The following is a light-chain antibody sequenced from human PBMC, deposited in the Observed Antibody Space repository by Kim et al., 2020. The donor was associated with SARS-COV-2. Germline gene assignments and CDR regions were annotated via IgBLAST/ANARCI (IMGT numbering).Light chain of an antibody. V-gene: IGLV1-40*01. CDR1: SSNIGAGYD. CDR3: QSYDSSLSGWV. J-gene: IGLJ3*02. Sequence: RVTISCTGSSSNIGAGYDAHWYQQLPGIAPKLLIYANTNRPSGVPDRFSGSKSGTSASLAITGLQAEDEADYYCQSYDSSLSGWVFGGGTQLTVL. CDR2: ANT.